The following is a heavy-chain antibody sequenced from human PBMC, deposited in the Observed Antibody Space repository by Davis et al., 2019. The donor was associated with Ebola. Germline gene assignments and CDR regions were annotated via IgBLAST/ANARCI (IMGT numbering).Heavy chain of an antibody. CDR3: VSAGWDH. V-gene: IGHV3-48*02. J-gene: IGHJ4*02. CDR1: GFTFVNHA. CDR2: ISDDSSST. Sequence: GGSLRLSCVASGFTFVNHAMNWVRQTPGKGLEWVSHISDDSSSTYYADSVKGRFTISRDNAKNSLYLQLNTLRDEDTAVYFCVSAGWDHWGQGTLVTVSS. D-gene: IGHD2-15*01.